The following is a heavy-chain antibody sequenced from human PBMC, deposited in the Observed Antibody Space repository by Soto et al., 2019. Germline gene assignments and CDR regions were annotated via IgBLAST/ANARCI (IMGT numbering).Heavy chain of an antibody. J-gene: IGHJ4*02. D-gene: IGHD2-2*01. CDR3: AREDSIIIPAVSDF. CDR1: GFAFNNYG. V-gene: IGHV3-21*01. Sequence: GGSLRLSCTVSGFAFNNYGINWVRQAPGQGLGWVSSISKSDYTYYSDSVKGRFTISRDNAKHSVSLQMNTLRVEDTAVYYCAREDSIIIPAVSDFWGQGTLVTVSS. CDR2: ISKSDYT.